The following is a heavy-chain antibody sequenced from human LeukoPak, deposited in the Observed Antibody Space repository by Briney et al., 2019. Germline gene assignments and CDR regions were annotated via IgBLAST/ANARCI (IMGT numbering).Heavy chain of an antibody. CDR3: AKDLFRVPSIDY. D-gene: IGHD2-21*01. V-gene: IGHV3-30*02. CDR2: IRYDGSNK. CDR1: GFTFSSYG. Sequence: GGSLRLSCAASGFTFSSYGMHWVRQAPGKGLEWVAFIRYDGSNKYYADSVKGRFTISRDNSKNTVYLQMNSLRAEDTAVYYCAKDLFRVPSIDYWGQGTLVTVSS. J-gene: IGHJ4*02.